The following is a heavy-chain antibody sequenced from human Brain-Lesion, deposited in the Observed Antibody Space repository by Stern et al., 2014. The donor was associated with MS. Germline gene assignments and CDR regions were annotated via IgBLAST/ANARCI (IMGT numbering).Heavy chain of an antibody. Sequence: QVQLQQSGPGLVKPSQTLSLSCTVSGGSISSGGYYWSWIRQPAGKGLEWIGRIFNGGSTSYTPSLKRRVTISIDTSKNQFSLRLNSRTAADTAVYYCARGRVVPGFQYYATDVWGQGTTVIVSS. CDR2: IFNGGST. D-gene: IGHD2-2*01. CDR1: GGSISSGGYY. J-gene: IGHJ6*02. CDR3: ARGRVVPGFQYYATDV. V-gene: IGHV4-61*02.